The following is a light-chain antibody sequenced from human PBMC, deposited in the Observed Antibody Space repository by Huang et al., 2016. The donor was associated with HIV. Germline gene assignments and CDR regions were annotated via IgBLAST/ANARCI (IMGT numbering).Light chain of an antibody. CDR2: DAS. CDR3: HQRSNWPPSIT. CDR1: QSVSTY. Sequence: EIVLTQSPATLSLSPGERATLSCRASQSVSTYLAWYQQKPGQAPRLLISDASIRATGIPARFSGSGSGTDFTLTISSLEPEDFAVYYCHQRSNWPPSITFGQGTRLEIK. V-gene: IGKV3-11*01. J-gene: IGKJ5*01.